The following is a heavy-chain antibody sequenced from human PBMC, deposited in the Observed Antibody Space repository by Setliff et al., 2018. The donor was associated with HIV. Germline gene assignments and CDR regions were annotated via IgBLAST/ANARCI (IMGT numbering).Heavy chain of an antibody. Sequence: GGSLRLSCAASGFTFSGFGMHWVRQAPGKGLEWVSLISYDGNNKYYVDSVKGRFSISRDNPKNTVYLQMNSLRPEDTALYYCAKIPHTGDSAFDVWGQGAMVTVSS. CDR3: AKIPHTGDSAFDV. D-gene: IGHD7-27*01. J-gene: IGHJ3*01. V-gene: IGHV3-30*18. CDR1: GFTFSGFG. CDR2: ISYDGNNK.